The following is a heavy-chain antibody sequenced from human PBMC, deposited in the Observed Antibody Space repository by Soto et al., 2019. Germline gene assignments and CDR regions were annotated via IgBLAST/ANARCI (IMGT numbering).Heavy chain of an antibody. V-gene: IGHV3-23*01. CDR3: AKGLAWLVLYGFDY. CDR2: ISGSGGST. CDR1: GFTFSSYA. D-gene: IGHD6-19*01. Sequence: EVPLLESGGGLVQPGGSLRLSCAASGFTFSSYAMSWVRQAPGKGLEWVSVISGSGGSTYYADSVKGRFTISRDNSKNTLYLQMNSLRAEDTAVYYCAKGLAWLVLYGFDYWGQGTLVTVSS. J-gene: IGHJ4*02.